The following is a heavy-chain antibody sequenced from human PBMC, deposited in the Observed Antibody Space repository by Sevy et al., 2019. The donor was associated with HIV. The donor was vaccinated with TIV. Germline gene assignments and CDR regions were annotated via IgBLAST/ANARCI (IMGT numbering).Heavy chain of an antibody. CDR1: GGSISSYY. D-gene: IGHD3-3*01. CDR2: VNYRGST. J-gene: IGHJ6*02. V-gene: IGHV4-59*01. CDR3: ARDSSTVITVHGVITYGMDV. Sequence: SETLSLTCAVSGGSISSYYWTWIRQPPGKGLEWIGYVNYRGSTNYNPSLKSRLTMSVDISKNQFSLKLTPVTAADTAVYYCARDSSTVITVHGVITYGMDVWGQGTTVTVSS.